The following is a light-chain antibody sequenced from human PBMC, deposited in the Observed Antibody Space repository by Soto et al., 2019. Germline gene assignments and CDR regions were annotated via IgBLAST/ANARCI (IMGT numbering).Light chain of an antibody. Sequence: DIQMTQSPSTLSASVGDRVTITCRASQSISSWLAWYQQKPGKAPRLLIYDASSLQSGVPSRFSSSGSETEFTLTINSLQPDDFVTYYCQQYKNYPVTFGQGTKLEIK. V-gene: IGKV1-5*01. CDR3: QQYKNYPVT. J-gene: IGKJ2*01. CDR2: DAS. CDR1: QSISSW.